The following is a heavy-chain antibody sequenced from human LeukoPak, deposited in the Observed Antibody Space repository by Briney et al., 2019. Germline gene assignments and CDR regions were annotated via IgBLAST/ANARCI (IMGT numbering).Heavy chain of an antibody. CDR1: GGSLSNYY. V-gene: IGHV4-4*07. D-gene: IGHD6-13*01. CDR2: IYSSGST. J-gene: IGHJ3*02. Sequence: SETLSLTCTVSGGSLSNYYWSWIRKPARTGLEWIGRIYSSGSTNYNPSLKSRVTMSVDTSKNQFSLKLSSVTAADTAMYYCARRHGAAAGDAFDIWGQGTMVTVSS. CDR3: ARRHGAAAGDAFDI.